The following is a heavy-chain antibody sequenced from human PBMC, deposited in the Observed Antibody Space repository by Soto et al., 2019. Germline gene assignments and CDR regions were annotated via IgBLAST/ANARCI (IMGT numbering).Heavy chain of an antibody. CDR2: ISTAGDT. J-gene: IGHJ6*02. CDR1: GFTFSSYD. CDR3: ARDRVTMVRGDYYGMDV. D-gene: IGHD3-10*01. Sequence: EVQLVESGGGLVQPGGSLRLSCAASGFTFSSYDMHWVRQATGKGLEWVSAISTAGDTYYPGSVKGRFTISRENAKNSLYLQINSRRAEDTAVYYCARDRVTMVRGDYYGMDVWGQGTTVTVSS. V-gene: IGHV3-13*01.